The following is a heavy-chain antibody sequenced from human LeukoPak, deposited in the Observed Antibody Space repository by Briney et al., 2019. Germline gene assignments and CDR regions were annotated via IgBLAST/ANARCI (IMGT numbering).Heavy chain of an antibody. J-gene: IGHJ4*02. D-gene: IGHD3-22*01. Sequence: GGSLRLSCAASGLTVSSNYMSWVRQAPGKGLEWVSVIYSGGSTYYADSVKGRFTISRDNSKNTLYLQMNSLRAEDTAVYYCAAETYDSSGYPLDYWGLGTLVTVSS. CDR3: AAETYDSSGYPLDY. CDR1: GLTVSSNY. V-gene: IGHV3-66*01. CDR2: IYSGGST.